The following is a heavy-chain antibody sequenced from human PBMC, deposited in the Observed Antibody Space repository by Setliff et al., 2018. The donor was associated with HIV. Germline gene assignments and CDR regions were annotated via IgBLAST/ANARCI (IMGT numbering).Heavy chain of an antibody. Sequence: SETLSLTCAVYGGSFSGYYWSWIRQSPGKGLEWIGEINHSGSINYNPSLKSRVTISVDTSKNQFSLKVTSVTAAGTAVYFCVRLYRGSSADEKTDSWGQGLLVTVSS. CDR3: VRLYRGSSADEKTDS. CDR1: GGSFSGYY. CDR2: INHSGSI. J-gene: IGHJ4*02. V-gene: IGHV4-34*01. D-gene: IGHD3-22*01.